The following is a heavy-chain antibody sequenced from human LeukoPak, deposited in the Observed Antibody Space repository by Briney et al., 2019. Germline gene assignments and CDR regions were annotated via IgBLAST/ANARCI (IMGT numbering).Heavy chain of an antibody. CDR2: ISPNSGGT. V-gene: IGHV1-2*02. CDR3: ARDSTGGYPDY. Sequence: GASVKVSCKASGYTFTDYYIHWVRQAPGQGLEYMGWISPNSGGTNYAQMFQGRVTMTSDTPINTAFMELRSLRSDDTAVFYCARDSTGGYPDYWGQGTLVTVSA. J-gene: IGHJ4*02. D-gene: IGHD7-27*01. CDR1: GYTFTDYY.